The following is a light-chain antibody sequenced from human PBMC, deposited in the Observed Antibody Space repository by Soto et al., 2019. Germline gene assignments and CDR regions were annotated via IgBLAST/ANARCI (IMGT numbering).Light chain of an antibody. CDR3: QQYNSWPLT. Sequence: EIVLTQSPATLSLSPGESGTLSCRASQSVGSYLAWYQQKPGQAPRLLIYDSSNTAPGIPARFSGRGSGTDFTLTISNVEPEDFAVYHCQQYNSWPLTFGGGTKVDIK. V-gene: IGKV3-11*01. CDR1: QSVGSY. CDR2: DSS. J-gene: IGKJ4*01.